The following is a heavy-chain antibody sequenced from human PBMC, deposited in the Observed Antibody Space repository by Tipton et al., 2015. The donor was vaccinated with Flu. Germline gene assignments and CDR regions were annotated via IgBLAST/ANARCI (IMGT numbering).Heavy chain of an antibody. CDR1: GFMFSSYA. J-gene: IGHJ4*02. D-gene: IGHD4-17*01. V-gene: IGHV3-23*01. CDR2: IRGGGDRT. CDR3: AKDLHGDYADYFDS. Sequence: SLRLSCAASGFMFSSYAMAWARQAPGKGLEWVSGIRGGGDRTQYADSVKGRFTISRDNSKNMLFLQMNGLRAEDTAIYYCAKDLHGDYADYFDSWGQGTLVTVSS.